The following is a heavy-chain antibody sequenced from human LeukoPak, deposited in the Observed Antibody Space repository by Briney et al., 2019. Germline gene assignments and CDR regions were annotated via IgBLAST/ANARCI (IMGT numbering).Heavy chain of an antibody. CDR2: ISAYNGNT. V-gene: IGHV1-18*01. CDR1: GYTFTSYG. J-gene: IGHJ4*02. CDR3: ARGGVRGSYPLDY. Sequence: ASVKVSCKASGYTFTSYGISWVRQAPGQGLEWMGWISAYNGNTNYAQKLQGRVTITRNTSISTAYMELSSLRSEDTAVYYCARGGVRGSYPLDYWGQGTLVTVSS. D-gene: IGHD1-26*01.